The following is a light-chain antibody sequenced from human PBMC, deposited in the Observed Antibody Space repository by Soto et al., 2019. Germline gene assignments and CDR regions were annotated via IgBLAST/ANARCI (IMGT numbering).Light chain of an antibody. Sequence: EIVLTQSPATLSLSPGERATLSCRASQSVSGYLAWYQQKPGQAPRLLIYDGSHRAAGIPSRFSGSGSGTDFTLTISSLQSEDFAVYYCQQYKNWPLFGQGTRLEIK. CDR3: QQYKNWPL. V-gene: IGKV3-11*01. CDR1: QSVSGY. J-gene: IGKJ5*01. CDR2: DGS.